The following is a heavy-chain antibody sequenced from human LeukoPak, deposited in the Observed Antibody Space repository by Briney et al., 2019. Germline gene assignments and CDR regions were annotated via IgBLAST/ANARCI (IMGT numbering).Heavy chain of an antibody. V-gene: IGHV4-38-2*02. Sequence: SETLSLTCTVSGYSISSGYYWGWIRQPPGKGLEWIGSIYHSGSTYYNPSLKSRVTISVDTSKNQFSLKLSSVTAADTAVYYCARDLGERGVIAVAGTEFDYWGQGTLVTVSS. J-gene: IGHJ4*02. CDR3: ARDLGERGVIAVAGTEFDY. CDR1: GYSISSGYY. D-gene: IGHD6-19*01. CDR2: IYHSGST.